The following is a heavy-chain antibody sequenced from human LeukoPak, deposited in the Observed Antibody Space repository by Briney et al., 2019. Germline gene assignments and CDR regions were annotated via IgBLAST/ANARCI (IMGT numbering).Heavy chain of an antibody. CDR3: ARLTTRPGGIRPLIMDF. CDR2: IYYSGST. D-gene: IGHD3-10*01. Sequence: TSETLSLTCTVSNGSISSDYWTWIRQPPGKGLEWIGYIYYSGSTRYNPSLESRATISLDTSRNQFSLKLTSMTAADTAVYCCARLTTRPGGIRPLIMDFWGQGTLVTVSS. V-gene: IGHV4-59*01. CDR1: NGSISSDY. J-gene: IGHJ4*02.